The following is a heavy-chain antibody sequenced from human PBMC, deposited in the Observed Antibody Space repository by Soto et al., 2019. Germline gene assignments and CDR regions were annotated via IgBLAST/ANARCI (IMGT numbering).Heavy chain of an antibody. CDR2: IYWDDDK. Sequence: QITLNESGPTVVRPTETLTLTCRFSGFSLTTSGVGEGWISQSPGKAPEWLGLIYWDDDKRYSASLKSRLTITKGTSKNQVVPTVSDLDPTDTATYYCAHRVLRTVFGLVTTTAIYFDLWGQGTPVAVSS. CDR1: GFSLTTSGVG. J-gene: IGHJ4*02. D-gene: IGHD3-3*01. V-gene: IGHV2-5*02. CDR3: AHRVLRTVFGLVTTTAIYFDL.